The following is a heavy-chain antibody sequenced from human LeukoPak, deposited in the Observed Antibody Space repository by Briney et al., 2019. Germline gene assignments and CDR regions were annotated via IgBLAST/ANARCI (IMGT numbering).Heavy chain of an antibody. CDR1: GFTFSSYW. V-gene: IGHV3-74*01. Sequence: GGSLRLSCAASGFTFSSYWMHWVRQAPGKGLVWVSRINSDGSSTSYADSVKGRFTISRDNAKNTLYLQMNSLRAEDTAVYYCARGAPGLLWFGEPFDYWGQGTLVTVSS. CDR2: INSDGSST. J-gene: IGHJ4*02. D-gene: IGHD3-10*01. CDR3: ARGAPGLLWFGEPFDY.